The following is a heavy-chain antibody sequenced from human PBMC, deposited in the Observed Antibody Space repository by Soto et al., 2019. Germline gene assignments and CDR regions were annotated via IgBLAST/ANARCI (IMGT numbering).Heavy chain of an antibody. Sequence: SETLSLTCTVSGDSMTYSYWSWIRLLPGKGLEWVGYIYYSGSTSYNPSLRRRVIMSVDTSKNQFSLQLSSVTAADTAVYFCAREDDGGDRDYYGLDVWGQGTTVTVSS. J-gene: IGHJ6*02. CDR1: GDSMTYSY. V-gene: IGHV4-59*12. D-gene: IGHD2-21*02. CDR2: IYYSGST. CDR3: AREDDGGDRDYYGLDV.